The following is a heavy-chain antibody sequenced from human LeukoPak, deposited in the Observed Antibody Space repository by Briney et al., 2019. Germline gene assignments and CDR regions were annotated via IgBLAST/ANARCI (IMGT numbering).Heavy chain of an antibody. CDR3: ARGAVAGRDY. J-gene: IGHJ4*02. CDR2: INPSGGST. CDR1: GGTFSSYA. Sequence: GASVKVSCKASGGTFSSYAISWVRQAPGQGLEWMGIINPSGGSTSYAQKFQGRVTMTRDTSTSTVYMELSSLRSEDTAVYYCARGAVAGRDYWGQGTLVTVSS. D-gene: IGHD6-19*01. V-gene: IGHV1-46*01.